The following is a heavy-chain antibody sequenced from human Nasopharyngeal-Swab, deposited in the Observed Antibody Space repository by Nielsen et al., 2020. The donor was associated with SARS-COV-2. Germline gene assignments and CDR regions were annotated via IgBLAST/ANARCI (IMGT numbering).Heavy chain of an antibody. CDR3: ARDHGYYDFWSGSGAFDI. CDR2: INHSGST. Sequence: SETLSLTCAVYGGSFSGYYWSWIRQPPGRGLEWIGEINHSGSTNYNPSLKSRVTISVDTSKNQFSLKLSSVTAADTAVYYCARDHGYYDFWSGSGAFDIWGQGTMVTVSS. V-gene: IGHV4-34*01. D-gene: IGHD3-3*01. CDR1: GGSFSGYY. J-gene: IGHJ3*02.